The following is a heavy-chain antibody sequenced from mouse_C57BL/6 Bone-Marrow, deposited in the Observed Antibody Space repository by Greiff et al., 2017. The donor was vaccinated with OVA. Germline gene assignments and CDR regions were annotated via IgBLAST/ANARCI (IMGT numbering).Heavy chain of an antibody. CDR1: GYAFTNYL. CDR3: ARSGIVGGY. J-gene: IGHJ2*01. V-gene: IGHV1-54*01. Sequence: VKLQESGAELVRPGTSVKVSCKASGYAFTNYLIEWVKQRPGPGLEWIGVINPGSGGTNYNEKFKGKATLTADKSSSTAYMQLSSLTSEDSAVYFCARSGIVGGYWGQGTTLTVSS. CDR2: INPGSGGT. D-gene: IGHD1-1*01.